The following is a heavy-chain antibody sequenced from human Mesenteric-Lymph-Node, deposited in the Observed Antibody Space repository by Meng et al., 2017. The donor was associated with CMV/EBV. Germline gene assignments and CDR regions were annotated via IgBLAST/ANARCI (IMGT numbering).Heavy chain of an antibody. J-gene: IGHJ1*01. D-gene: IGHD3-10*01. CDR3: ARDNGSGSALSYFRD. Sequence: SGASVSSTYWCSWVRQSPVKVLEWIGQIYYSGTTNYNPSLKSRVTLSVDKSKNHFSLKLTSVTAADTAVYYCARDNGSGSALSYFRDWGQGTLVTVSS. CDR1: GASVSSTYW. V-gene: IGHV4-4*02. CDR2: IYYSGTT.